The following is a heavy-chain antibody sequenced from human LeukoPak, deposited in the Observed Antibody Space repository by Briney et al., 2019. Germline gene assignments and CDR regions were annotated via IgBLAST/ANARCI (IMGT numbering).Heavy chain of an antibody. J-gene: IGHJ5*02. Sequence: SETLSLTCTVSGGSISSYYWSWIRQPPGKGLEWIGYIYYSGSTNYNPSLKSRVTTSVDTSKNQFSLKLSSVTAADTAVYYCAREYSSSWYDRNWFDPWGQGTLVTVSS. V-gene: IGHV4-59*12. D-gene: IGHD6-13*01. CDR1: GGSISSYY. CDR3: AREYSSSWYDRNWFDP. CDR2: IYYSGST.